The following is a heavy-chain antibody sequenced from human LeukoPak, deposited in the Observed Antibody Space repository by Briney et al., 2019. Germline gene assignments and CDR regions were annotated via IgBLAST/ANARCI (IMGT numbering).Heavy chain of an antibody. V-gene: IGHV3-30*02. J-gene: IGHJ6*03. CDR1: GFTFSNYG. CDR2: IRFDGSNK. Sequence: GGSLRLSCAASGFTFSNYGMHWVRQAPGKGLEWVAFIRFDGSNKYYADSVKGRFTISRDNSENTLYLQMNSLRAEDTAVYYCARGRPKHCSGGSCYSYYYYYYYMDVWGKGTTVTVSS. D-gene: IGHD2-15*01. CDR3: ARGRPKHCSGGSCYSYYYYYYYMDV.